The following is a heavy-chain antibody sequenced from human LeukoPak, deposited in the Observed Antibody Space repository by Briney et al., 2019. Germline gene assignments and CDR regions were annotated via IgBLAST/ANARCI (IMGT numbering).Heavy chain of an antibody. J-gene: IGHJ6*02. V-gene: IGHV1-18*01. CDR1: GYTFTSYG. CDR2: ISAYNGNT. Sequence: GASVKVSCKASGYTFTSYGISWVRQAPGQGLEWMGWISAYNGNTNYAQKLQGRVTMTTDTSTSTAYMELRSLRSDDTAVYYCASHPDYYYYYGMDVWGQGTTVTVSS. CDR3: ASHPDYYYYYGMDV.